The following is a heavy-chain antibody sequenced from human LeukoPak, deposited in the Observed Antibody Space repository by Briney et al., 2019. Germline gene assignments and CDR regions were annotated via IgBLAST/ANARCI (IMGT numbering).Heavy chain of an antibody. CDR3: ARAAHLWFGESDFDY. V-gene: IGHV1-3*01. J-gene: IGHJ4*02. Sequence: ASVKVSCKATGYTFTSYAMHWVRQAPGQRLEWMGWINAGNGNTKYSQKFQGRVTITRDTSASTAYMKLSSLRSEDTAVYYCARAAHLWFGESDFDYWGQGTLVTVSS. CDR1: GYTFTSYA. CDR2: INAGNGNT. D-gene: IGHD3-10*01.